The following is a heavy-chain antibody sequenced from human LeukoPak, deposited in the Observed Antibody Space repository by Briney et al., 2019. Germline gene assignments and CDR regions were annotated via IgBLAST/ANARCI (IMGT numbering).Heavy chain of an antibody. J-gene: IGHJ4*02. CDR1: GGSFSGYY. CDR3: ARDTYDLLTGFYHPTENNY. V-gene: IGHV4-34*01. D-gene: IGHD3/OR15-3a*01. CDR2: INHSGST. Sequence: PSETLSLTCAVYGGSFSGYYWSWIRQPPGKGLEWIGEINHSGSTNYNPSLKSRVTISVDTSKNQFSLKLSSVTAADTAVYYCARDTYDLLTGFYHPTENNYWGPGTLVTVSS.